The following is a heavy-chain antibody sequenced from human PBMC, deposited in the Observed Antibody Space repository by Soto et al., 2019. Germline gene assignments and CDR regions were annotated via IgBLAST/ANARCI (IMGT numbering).Heavy chain of an antibody. J-gene: IGHJ6*02. V-gene: IGHV3-53*01. CDR3: ARDGGSSWFEGAMDV. CDR2: IYSGGST. Sequence: GGSLRLSCAASGFTVSSNYMSWVRQSPGKGLEWVSVIYSGGSTYYADSVKGRFTISRDNSKNTLYLQMNSLRAEDTAVYYCARDGGSSWFEGAMDVWGQGTTVTVSS. D-gene: IGHD6-13*01. CDR1: GFTVSSNY.